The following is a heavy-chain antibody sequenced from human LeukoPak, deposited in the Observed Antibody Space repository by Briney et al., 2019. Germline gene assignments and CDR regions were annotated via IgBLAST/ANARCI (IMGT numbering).Heavy chain of an antibody. V-gene: IGHV3-11*01. D-gene: IGHD6-19*01. CDR3: ARRIAGDGSHAFDI. CDR2: TRNSDNNI. CDR1: GFTFSDYN. Sequence: GGSLRLSCAASGFTFSDYNMGWMRQAPGKGLEWVSYTRNSDNNIFYAGSVKGRFTISRDNAKYSVYLQMNSLRAEDTAVYYCARRIAGDGSHAFDIWGQGTMVTVSS. J-gene: IGHJ3*02.